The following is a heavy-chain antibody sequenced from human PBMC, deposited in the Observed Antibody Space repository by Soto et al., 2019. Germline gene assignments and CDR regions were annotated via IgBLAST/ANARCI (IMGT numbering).Heavy chain of an antibody. V-gene: IGHV1-18*01. J-gene: IGHJ1*01. CDR3: ARIGFDGH. Sequence: QVQLVQSGSEIKKPGASVKVSCKAFGYTFTSYGIGWVRQAPGQGLEWMGWISVYNDNTNYAQQFQGRVTMATETSSSTAYMELRSLKSDDPAVYYCARIGFDGHWGQVTLVTVSS. CDR2: ISVYNDNT. D-gene: IGHD3-9*01. CDR1: GYTFTSYG.